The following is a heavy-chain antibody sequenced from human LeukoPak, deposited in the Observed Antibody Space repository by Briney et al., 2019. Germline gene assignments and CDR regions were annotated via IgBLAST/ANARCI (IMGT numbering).Heavy chain of an antibody. CDR3: ARSPGGGGWTGWFDP. V-gene: IGHV3-21*01. CDR2: ISSSSSYI. D-gene: IGHD6-19*01. Sequence: GGSLRLSCATSAFTFSSYSMNWVRQAPGKGLEWVSSISSSSSYIYYADSVKGRFTISRDNAKNSLYLQKNSLSAGDTAVYCCARSPGGGGWTGWFDPWGQGTLVTVSS. J-gene: IGHJ5*02. CDR1: AFTFSSYS.